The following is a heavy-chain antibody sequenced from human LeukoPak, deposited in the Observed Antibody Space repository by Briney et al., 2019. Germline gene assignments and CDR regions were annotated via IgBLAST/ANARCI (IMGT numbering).Heavy chain of an antibody. CDR3: ARAIRRLSGYDCRYYYYYGMDV. Sequence: PSETLSLTCAVYGGSFSGYYWSWSRQPPGKGLEWIGEINHSGSTNYNPSLKSRVTISVDTSKSQFSLKLSSVTAADTAVYYCARAIRRLSGYDCRYYYYYGMDVWGQGTTVTVSS. CDR2: INHSGST. D-gene: IGHD5-12*01. V-gene: IGHV4-34*01. J-gene: IGHJ6*02. CDR1: GGSFSGYY.